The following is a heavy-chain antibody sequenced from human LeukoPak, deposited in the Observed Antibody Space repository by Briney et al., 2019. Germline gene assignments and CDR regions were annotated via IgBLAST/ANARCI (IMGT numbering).Heavy chain of an antibody. CDR2: IIPILGIA. Sequence: GASVKVSCKASGGTFSSYTISWVRQAPGQGLEWMGRIIPILGIANYAQKFQGRVTITADKSTSTAYMELSSLRSEDTAVYYCARGPSGGLPYYSDYWGQATLVTVSS. V-gene: IGHV1-69*02. J-gene: IGHJ4*02. CDR3: ARGPSGGLPYYSDY. CDR1: GGTFSSYT.